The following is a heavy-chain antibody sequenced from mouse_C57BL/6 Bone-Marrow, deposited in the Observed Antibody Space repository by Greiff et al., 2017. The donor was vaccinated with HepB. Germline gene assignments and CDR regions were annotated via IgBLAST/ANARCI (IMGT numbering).Heavy chain of an antibody. V-gene: IGHV5-9-1*02. J-gene: IGHJ1*03. CDR1: GFTFSSYA. Sequence: EVKLMESGEGLVKPGGSLKLSCAASGFTFSSYAMSWVRQTPEKRLEWVAYISSGGDYIYYADTVKGRFTISRDNARNTLYLQMSSLKSEDTAMYYCTRNPLYYYGSSSWYFDVWGTGTTVTVSS. D-gene: IGHD1-1*01. CDR2: ISSGGDYI. CDR3: TRNPLYYYGSSSWYFDV.